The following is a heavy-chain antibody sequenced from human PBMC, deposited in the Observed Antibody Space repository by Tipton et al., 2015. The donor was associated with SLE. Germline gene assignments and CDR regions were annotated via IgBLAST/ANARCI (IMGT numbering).Heavy chain of an antibody. CDR2: INPSDGST. D-gene: IGHD1-26*01. Sequence: QLVQSGAEVKRPGASVKLSCKASPYTFTSYYMHWVRQAPGQGLEWMGIINPSDGSTTYAQKFQDRVTMTRDTSTVYMELSSLTSQNTAVYYCAKADGGVGGQVPYGYFDIWGRGTLVTVSS. V-gene: IGHV1-46*01. CDR1: PYTFTSYY. J-gene: IGHJ2*01. CDR3: AKADGGVGGQVPYGYFDI.